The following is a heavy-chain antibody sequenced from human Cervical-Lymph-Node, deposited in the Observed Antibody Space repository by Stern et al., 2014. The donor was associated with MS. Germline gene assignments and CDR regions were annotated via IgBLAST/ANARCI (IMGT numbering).Heavy chain of an antibody. J-gene: IGHJ5*02. V-gene: IGHV4-59*01. CDR3: ARLRVITASFDP. CDR1: GGSISSYY. Sequence: QVQLQESGPGLVKPSETLSLICTVSGGSISSYYWSWIRQPPGKGLEWIGYGYYSGSTTYNSSLKSRVTISVDTSKNQFSLKLTSVTAADTAMYYCARLRVITASFDPWGQGTLVTVSS. D-gene: IGHD4-11*01. CDR2: GYYSGST.